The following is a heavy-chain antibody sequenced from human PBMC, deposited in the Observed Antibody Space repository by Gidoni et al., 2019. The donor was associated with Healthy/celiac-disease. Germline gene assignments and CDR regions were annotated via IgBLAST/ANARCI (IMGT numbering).Heavy chain of an antibody. V-gene: IGHV4-34*01. D-gene: IGHD3-10*01. CDR2: INHSGST. Sequence: QVQLQQWGAGLLKPSDTLSLPCAVYGGSFSGFYLSWIRQPPGKGLEWIGEINHSGSTNYNPSLKSRVTISVDTSKNQFSLKLSSVTAADTAVYYCARASPGAPPVELDYWGQGTLVTVSS. CDR1: GGSFSGFY. J-gene: IGHJ4*02. CDR3: ARASPGAPPVELDY.